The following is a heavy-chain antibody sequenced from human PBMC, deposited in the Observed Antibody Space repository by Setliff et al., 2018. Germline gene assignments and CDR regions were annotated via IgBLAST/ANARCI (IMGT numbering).Heavy chain of an antibody. CDR2: IYHSGSA. Sequence: SETLSLTCTVSGDSISSGDYFWSWIRQPPGKGLEWIAYIYHSGSAYYNSSLKSRVTMSVDTSKNQFSLHLTSVTAADTAVYYCAREVGTSTSSDAFDVWGQGMMVTVSS. CDR3: AREVGTSTSSDAFDV. J-gene: IGHJ3*01. D-gene: IGHD1-26*01. CDR1: GDSISSGDYF. V-gene: IGHV4-30-4*08.